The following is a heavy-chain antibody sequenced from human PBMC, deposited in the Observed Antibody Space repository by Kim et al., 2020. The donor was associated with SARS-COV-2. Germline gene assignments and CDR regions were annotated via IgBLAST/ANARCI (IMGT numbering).Heavy chain of an antibody. V-gene: IGHV3-23*01. CDR3: AKDFYGAAAEKDY. D-gene: IGHD6-13*01. J-gene: IGHJ4*02. Sequence: YADSVKGRFTISRDNSKNTLYLQMNSLRAEDTAVYYCAKDFYGAAAEKDYWGQGTLVTVSS.